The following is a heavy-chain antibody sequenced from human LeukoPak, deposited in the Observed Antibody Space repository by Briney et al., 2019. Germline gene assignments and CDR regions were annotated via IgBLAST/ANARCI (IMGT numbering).Heavy chain of an antibody. J-gene: IGHJ4*02. CDR3: ACHRNRPPYYFDY. CDR1: GGSISSYY. CDR2: IYYSGST. V-gene: IGHV4-59*01. D-gene: IGHD1-14*01. Sequence: SETLSLTCTVSGGSISSYYWSWIRQPPGKGLEWIGYIYYSGSTNYNPSLKSRVTISVDTSKNQFSLKLSSVTAVDTAVYYCACHRNRPPYYFDYWGQGTLVTVSS.